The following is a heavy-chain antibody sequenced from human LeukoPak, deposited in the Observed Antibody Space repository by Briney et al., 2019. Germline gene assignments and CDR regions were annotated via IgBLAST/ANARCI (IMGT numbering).Heavy chain of an antibody. V-gene: IGHV1-46*01. J-gene: IGHJ3*02. CDR2: ITPSGGTT. CDR3: ARGLQQLADVFDI. Sequence: ASVKISCKSSGYTFTSYGISWVRQATGQGLEWMAIITPSGGTTSYAQKFQGRVTMTRDTSTSTVYMELSSLRSEDTAVYYCARGLQQLADVFDIWGQGTMVTVSS. CDR1: GYTFTSYG. D-gene: IGHD6-13*01.